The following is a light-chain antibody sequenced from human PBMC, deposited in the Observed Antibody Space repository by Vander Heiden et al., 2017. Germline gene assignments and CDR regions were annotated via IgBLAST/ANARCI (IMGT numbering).Light chain of an antibody. V-gene: IGLV3-1*01. CDR1: NLGDKF. CDR3: QAWDSSVLYV. J-gene: IGLJ1*01. Sequence: SYESTHPPSVSVPPGQAATITCSGKNLGDKFVSWYQHKSSQSPVLIMYQDRRRPSGIPDRFAASHTGDTATLTIGDIQAMDEADYYCQAWDSSVLYVFGSGTKVTVL. CDR2: QDR.